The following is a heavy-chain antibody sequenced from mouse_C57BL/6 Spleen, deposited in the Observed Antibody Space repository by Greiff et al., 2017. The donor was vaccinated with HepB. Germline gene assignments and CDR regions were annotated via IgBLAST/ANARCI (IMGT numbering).Heavy chain of an antibody. Sequence: QVQLQQPGAELVMPGASVKLSCKASGYTFTSYWMHWVKQRPGQGLEWIGEIDPSDSYTNYNQKFKGKSTLTVDKSSSTAYMQLSSLTSEDSAVYYWSRSDPPRYFDDWGQGTTLTVSS. CDR2: IDPSDSYT. J-gene: IGHJ2*01. V-gene: IGHV1-69*01. CDR3: SRSDPPRYFDD. CDR1: GYTFTSYW.